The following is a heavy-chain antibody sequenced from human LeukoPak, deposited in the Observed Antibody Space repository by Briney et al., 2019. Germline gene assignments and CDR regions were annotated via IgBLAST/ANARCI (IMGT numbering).Heavy chain of an antibody. V-gene: IGHV3-23*01. J-gene: IGHJ4*02. D-gene: IGHD6-13*01. CDR3: SGKQQPDY. CDR2: ISAGGGTK. Sequence: HPGGSLRLSCAASGLTFNIYDMHWVRQAPGKGLEWVSVISAGGGTKDYADSVKGRFSISRDNSKNTLYLQMNSLRAEDTAVYYCSGKQQPDYWGQGTLVTVSS. CDR1: GLTFNIYD.